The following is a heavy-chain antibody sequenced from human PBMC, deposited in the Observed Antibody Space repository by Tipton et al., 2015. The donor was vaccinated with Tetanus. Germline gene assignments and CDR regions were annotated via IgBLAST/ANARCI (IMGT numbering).Heavy chain of an antibody. D-gene: IGHD3-10*01. CDR3: AQNRAVTMIRGVVITAFDY. J-gene: IGHJ4*02. CDR2: ISGRGAYT. CDR1: GFTFSPYA. Sequence: SLRLSCAASGFTFSPYAMSWVRQAPGKGLEWVSTISGRGAYTYYADSVKGRFTISRDNSENALYLQMNSLGAEDTAVYYCAQNRAVTMIRGVVITAFDYWGQGALVTVSS. V-gene: IGHV3-23*01.